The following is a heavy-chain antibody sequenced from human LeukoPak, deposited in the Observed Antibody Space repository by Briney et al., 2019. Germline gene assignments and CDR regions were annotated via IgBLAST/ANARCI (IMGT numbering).Heavy chain of an antibody. Sequence: GGSLRLSCAASGFTFNNYVMNWVRQPPGKGLEWVSGISGSDGTTYYADSVRGRFIISRDTSDNTLYLYMNSLRAEDSAVYYCAKDVGGYYFTYWSGCFDHWGQGTLVTVSS. J-gene: IGHJ4*02. V-gene: IGHV3-23*01. CDR1: GFTFNNYV. CDR2: ISGSDGTT. CDR3: AKDVGGYYFTYWSGCFDH. D-gene: IGHD3-10*01.